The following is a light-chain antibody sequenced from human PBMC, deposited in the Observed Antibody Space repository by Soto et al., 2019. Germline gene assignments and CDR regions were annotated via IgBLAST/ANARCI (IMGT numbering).Light chain of an antibody. CDR3: QQYGSLPWT. Sequence: EIVLTQSPGTLSLSPGESATLSCMAIHSVSSDLAWYHQKPGQAPRPLIYGAPSRVPGIPDTFSGSGSGTDFTLNLRRLEPEDVAVYYCQQYGSLPWTLGQGTKGEIK. CDR2: GAP. CDR1: HSVSSD. J-gene: IGKJ1*01. V-gene: IGKV3-20*01.